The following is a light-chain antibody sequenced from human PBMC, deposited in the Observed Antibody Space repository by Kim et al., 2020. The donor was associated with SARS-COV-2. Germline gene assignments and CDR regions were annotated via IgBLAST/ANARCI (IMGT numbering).Light chain of an antibody. CDR1: QSVHSS. CDR3: QQRSSWPST. J-gene: IGKJ5*01. V-gene: IGKV3-11*01. Sequence: IALTQSPATLSLSPGERATLSCRASQSVHSSLAWYQQKPGQAPRLLIYDASNRATGIPARFSGSGSGTDFTLTISGLEPDDFAVYYCQQRSSWPSTFGQGTPLEIK. CDR2: DAS.